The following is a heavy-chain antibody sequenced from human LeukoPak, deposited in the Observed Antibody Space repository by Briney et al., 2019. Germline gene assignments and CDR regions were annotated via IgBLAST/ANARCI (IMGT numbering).Heavy chain of an antibody. J-gene: IGHJ4*02. Sequence: GGSLRLSCAVSGFTFSSHAMSWVRQAPGKGLEWVSSITISGDNTLYADSVKGRFTISRDNSKKTLYLQMNSLRVEDTAVYYCAQEIRPNDYWGQGTLVTVSS. V-gene: IGHV3-23*01. CDR1: GFTFSSHA. CDR2: ITISGDNT. CDR3: AQEIRPNDY. D-gene: IGHD4-17*01.